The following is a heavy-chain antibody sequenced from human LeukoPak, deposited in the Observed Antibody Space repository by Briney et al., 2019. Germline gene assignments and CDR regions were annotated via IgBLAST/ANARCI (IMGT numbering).Heavy chain of an antibody. Sequence: ASVKVSCKASGYTFTSYYMHWVRQAPGQGLEWMGIINPSGGSTSYAQKFQGRVTMTRDMSTSTVYMELSSLRSEDTAVYYCARAFRPNCGGDCLAFDIWGQGTMVTVSS. CDR1: GYTFTSYY. J-gene: IGHJ3*02. V-gene: IGHV1-46*01. CDR2: INPSGGST. D-gene: IGHD2-21*02. CDR3: ARAFRPNCGGDCLAFDI.